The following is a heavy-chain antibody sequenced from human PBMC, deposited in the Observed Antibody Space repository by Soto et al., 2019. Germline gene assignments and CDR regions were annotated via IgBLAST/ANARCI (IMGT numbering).Heavy chain of an antibody. D-gene: IGHD4-4*01. CDR1: GFTFSTYA. Sequence: GGSLRLSCAASGFTFSTYAMRWVRQAPGKGLEWVALISYDGSSKYHADSVKGRFTISRVNSKNTLYVQMSSLRAEDAALYYCAKESTTVSPGVDYLLDGWGQGTMVPVSS. V-gene: IGHV3-30-3*01. CDR2: ISYDGSSK. CDR3: AKESTTVSPGVDYLLDG. J-gene: IGHJ6*02.